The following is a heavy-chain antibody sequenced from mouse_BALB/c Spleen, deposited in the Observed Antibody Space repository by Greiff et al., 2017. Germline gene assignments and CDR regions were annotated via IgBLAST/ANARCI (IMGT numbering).Heavy chain of an antibody. Sequence: QVQLQQSGPGLVAPSQSLSITCTVSGFSLTSYGVHWVRQPPGKGLEWLGVIWAGGSTNYNSALMSRLSISKDNSKSQVFLKMNSLQTDDTAMYYCARDDYDGGEAMDYWGQGTSVTVSS. D-gene: IGHD2-4*01. CDR3: ARDDYDGGEAMDY. V-gene: IGHV2-9*02. J-gene: IGHJ4*01. CDR2: IWAGGST. CDR1: GFSLTSYG.